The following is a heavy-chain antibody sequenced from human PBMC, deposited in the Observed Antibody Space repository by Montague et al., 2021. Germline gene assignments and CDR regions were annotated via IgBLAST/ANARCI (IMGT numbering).Heavy chain of an antibody. V-gene: IGHV5-51*01. D-gene: IGHD5-24*01. CDR3: ARGRGDGNNWAWDFDY. CDR2: IYPGYSDT. J-gene: IGHJ4*02. Sequence: QSGAEVKKPGESLKISCKGSGYSFTRYWIGWVRQMPGKGLEWMGIIYPGYSDTRYSPSFQGPVTISADKSISTAYLQWSSLKASDTAMYYCARGRGDGNNWAWDFDYWGQGTLVTVSS. CDR1: GYSFTRYW.